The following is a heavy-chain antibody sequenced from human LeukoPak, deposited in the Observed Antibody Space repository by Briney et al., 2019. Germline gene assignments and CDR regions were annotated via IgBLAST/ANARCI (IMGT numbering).Heavy chain of an antibody. CDR1: GFPFTNYW. J-gene: IGHJ4*02. Sequence: GGSLRLSCAASGFPFTNYWMHWVRQVPGKGLVWVSRISDGGSTTTYADSVKGRFTISRDNAKNTLYLQMNGLRAEDTAVYYCSRSAYYDGSGNYYDYWGQGTLVTVSS. CDR2: ISDGGSTT. CDR3: SRSAYYDGSGNYYDY. V-gene: IGHV3-74*01. D-gene: IGHD3-22*01.